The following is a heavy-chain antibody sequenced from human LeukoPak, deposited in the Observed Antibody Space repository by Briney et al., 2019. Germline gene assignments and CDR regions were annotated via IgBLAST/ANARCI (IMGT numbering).Heavy chain of an antibody. CDR3: AKQGRDWLRDYYYYMDV. CDR1: GFTFSSHG. Sequence: GGTLRLSCAASGFTFSSHGMNWVRQAPGKGLEWVSGISGSGVITYYADSVKGRFTISRDNSKNTLDLQMNSLRAEDTAVYYCAKQGRDWLRDYYYYMDVWGKGTTVTISS. D-gene: IGHD3-9*01. J-gene: IGHJ6*03. CDR2: ISGSGVIT. V-gene: IGHV3-23*01.